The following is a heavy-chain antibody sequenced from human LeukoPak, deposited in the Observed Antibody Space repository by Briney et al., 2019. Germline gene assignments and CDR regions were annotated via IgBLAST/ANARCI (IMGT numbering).Heavy chain of an antibody. CDR2: ISGSGNA. CDR1: GFPFSSYA. J-gene: IGHJ4*02. V-gene: IGHV3-23*01. Sequence: GGSLRLSCAASGFPFSSYAISWVRQAPGRGLEWVSAISGSGNAYYADSVKGRFTVDTDNSKNTLYLQMDSLTVEETAIYYCAKEKAVVGVPAFDNWGQGTLVTVSS. CDR3: AKEKAVVGVPAFDN. D-gene: IGHD6-19*01.